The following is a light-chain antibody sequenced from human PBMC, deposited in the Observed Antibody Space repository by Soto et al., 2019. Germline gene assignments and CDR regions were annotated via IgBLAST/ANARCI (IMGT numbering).Light chain of an antibody. Sequence: QSVLTQPASVSGSPGQSITISCTGTSSDVGGYDYVSWYQQLPGKAPKLLIYDVNNRPSGVSHRFSGSKSGNTASLTISGLQAEDEADYYCRSYPGSTTFIFVTGTKVTV. CDR1: SSDVGGYDY. J-gene: IGLJ1*01. CDR3: RSYPGSTTFI. CDR2: DVN. V-gene: IGLV2-14*01.